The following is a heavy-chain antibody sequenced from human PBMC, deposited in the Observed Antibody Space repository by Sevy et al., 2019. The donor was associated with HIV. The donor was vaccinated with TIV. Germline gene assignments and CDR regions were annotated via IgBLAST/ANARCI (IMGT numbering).Heavy chain of an antibody. CDR1: GFNFNKYG. CDR2: VKGDGSEK. V-gene: IGHV3-7*01. CDR3: VRAGAFGTYDF. D-gene: IGHD3-10*01. J-gene: IGHJ4*02. Sequence: GGSLRLSCAASGFNFNKYGMRWVRQAPGKGLEYVASVKGDGSEKDYMDSVKGRFTISRDNAENSVYLHMNSLRAEDTDVYHCVRAGAFGTYDFWGQGTLVTVSS.